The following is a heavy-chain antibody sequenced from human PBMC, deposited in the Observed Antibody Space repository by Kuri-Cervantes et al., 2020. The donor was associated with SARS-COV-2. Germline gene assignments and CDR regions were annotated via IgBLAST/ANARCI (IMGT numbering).Heavy chain of an antibody. J-gene: IGHJ5*02. CDR3: ATGPAVAGTGVWFDP. D-gene: IGHD6-19*01. CDR2: ISWNSGSI. CDR1: GFTFSSYS. V-gene: IGHV3-9*01. Sequence: SLKISCAASGFTFSSYSMNWVRQAPGKGLEWVSGISWNSGSIGYADSVKGRFTISRDNAKNSLYLQMNSLRAEDTAVYYCATGPAVAGTGVWFDPWGQGTLVTVSS.